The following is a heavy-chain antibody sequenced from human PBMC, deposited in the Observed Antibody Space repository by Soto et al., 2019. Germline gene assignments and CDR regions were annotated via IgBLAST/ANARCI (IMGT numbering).Heavy chain of an antibody. D-gene: IGHD3-10*01. J-gene: IGHJ4*02. V-gene: IGHV3-23*01. Sequence: PVGSLRLSCTVSGVTFSNYAMNWVRQAPGKGPEWVSSLSGSGGTTYYADSVKGRFIISRDNSKNTLYLLMNSLRAEDTALYYCAKQRADYGSGADTFYFDSWGQGALVTVSS. CDR2: LSGSGGTT. CDR3: AKQRADYGSGADTFYFDS. CDR1: GVTFSNYA.